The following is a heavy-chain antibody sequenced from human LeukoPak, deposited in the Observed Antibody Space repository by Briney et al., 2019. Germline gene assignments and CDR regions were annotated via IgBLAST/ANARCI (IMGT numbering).Heavy chain of an antibody. V-gene: IGHV3-30*02. Sequence: GRSLRLSCAASGFTFSSYGMHWVRQAPGKGLEWVAFIRYDGSNKYYADSVKGRFTISRDNSKNTLYLQMNSLRAEDTAVYYCAKESWQQLVLHAEYFQHWGQGTLVTVSS. D-gene: IGHD6-13*01. J-gene: IGHJ1*01. CDR2: IRYDGSNK. CDR1: GFTFSSYG. CDR3: AKESWQQLVLHAEYFQH.